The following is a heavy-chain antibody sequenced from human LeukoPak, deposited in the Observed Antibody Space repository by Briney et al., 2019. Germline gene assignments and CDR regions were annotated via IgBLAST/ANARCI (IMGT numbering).Heavy chain of an antibody. CDR1: GFTFSSYW. V-gene: IGHV3-7*01. J-gene: IGHJ4*02. CDR3: ARDPDYYDSSGYYPGGAGY. Sequence: PGGSLRLSCAASGFTFSSYWMSWVRQAPGKGLEWVANIKQDESAKYYVDSVKGRFTISRDNAKDSLFLQMNSLRAEDTAVYYCARDPDYYDSSGYYPGGAGYWGQGTLVTVSS. D-gene: IGHD3-22*01. CDR2: IKQDESAK.